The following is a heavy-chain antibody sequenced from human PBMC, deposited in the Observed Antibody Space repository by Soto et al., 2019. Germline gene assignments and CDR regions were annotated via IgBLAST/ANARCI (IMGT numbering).Heavy chain of an antibody. D-gene: IGHD1-26*01. CDR2: INHSGST. CDR1: GGSFSGYY. J-gene: IGHJ4*02. CDR3: ARARPRWELLLHYFDY. V-gene: IGHV4-34*01. Sequence: QVQLQQWGAGLLKPSETLSLTCAVYGGSFSGYYWSWIRQPPGKGLEWIGEINHSGSTNYNPSLKSRVTISVDTSKNQCSLKRSSVTAADTAVYYCARARPRWELLLHYFDYWGQGTLVTVSS.